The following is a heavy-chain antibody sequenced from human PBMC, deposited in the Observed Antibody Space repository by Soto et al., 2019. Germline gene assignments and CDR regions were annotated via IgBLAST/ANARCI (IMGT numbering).Heavy chain of an antibody. J-gene: IGHJ6*02. CDR2: IWYDGSNK. Sequence: PGGSLRLSCAASGLTFRSYVMHWVRQSPGKGLEWVAVIWYDGSNKYYADSVKGRFTISRDNSKNTLYLQMNSLRAEDTAVYYCARARAGGYYDFWSGYPGYYYGMDVWGQATTVTVSS. CDR1: GLTFRSYV. D-gene: IGHD3-3*01. CDR3: ARARAGGYYDFWSGYPGYYYGMDV. V-gene: IGHV3-33*01.